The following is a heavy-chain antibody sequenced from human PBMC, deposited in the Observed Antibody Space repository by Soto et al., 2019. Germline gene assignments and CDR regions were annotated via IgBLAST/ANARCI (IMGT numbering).Heavy chain of an antibody. CDR1: GGSISSSNW. D-gene: IGHD3-10*01. Sequence: QVQLQESGPGLVKPSGTLSLTCAVSGGSISSSNWWSWVRQPPGKGLEWIGEIYHSGSTNYNPSLKSRVTISVDKSKNQFSLKLSSVTAADTAVYYCARVERRITMVRGANWFDPWGQGTLVTVSS. J-gene: IGHJ5*02. CDR3: ARVERRITMVRGANWFDP. CDR2: IYHSGST. V-gene: IGHV4-4*02.